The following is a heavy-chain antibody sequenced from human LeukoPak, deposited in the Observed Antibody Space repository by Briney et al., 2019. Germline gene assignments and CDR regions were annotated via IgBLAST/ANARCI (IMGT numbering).Heavy chain of an antibody. CDR1: GVTLSSYA. Sequence: GGSLRLSCAASGVTLSSYAMSWVRQAPGKGLEWVSAISGSGGSTYYADSVKGRFTISRDNSKNTLYLQMNSLRAEDTPVYYCAREGSDFWSGYLRPFYYYYGMDVWGQGPLVTVSS. D-gene: IGHD3-3*01. CDR2: ISGSGGST. J-gene: IGHJ6*02. CDR3: AREGSDFWSGYLRPFYYYYGMDV. V-gene: IGHV3-23*01.